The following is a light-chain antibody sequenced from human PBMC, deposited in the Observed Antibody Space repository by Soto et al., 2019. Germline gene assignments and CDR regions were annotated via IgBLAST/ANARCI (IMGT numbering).Light chain of an antibody. V-gene: IGKV1-9*01. CDR1: QGISSY. CDR2: AAS. Sequence: DIQLTQSPSFLSASVGGRVTITCRASQGISSYLAWYQQKPGKAPKLLIYAASTLQSGVPSRFSGSGSGTELTLTISSLQPEDFATYSCQQLNSYPLTFGGGTKLEFK. J-gene: IGKJ4*01. CDR3: QQLNSYPLT.